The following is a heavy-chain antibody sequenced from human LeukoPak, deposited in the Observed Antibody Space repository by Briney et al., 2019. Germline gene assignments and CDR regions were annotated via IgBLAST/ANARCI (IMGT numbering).Heavy chain of an antibody. J-gene: IGHJ4*01. Sequence: SSETLSLTCTVSGGSISSYYWRWIRQPPGKGLEWIGYIYYTGSTSYNPSLKSRVTISVATSKNHFSLNLSSGTAVDTAVYYCAGAVSGYYFDYWGQGTPVAVSS. V-gene: IGHV4-59*01. D-gene: IGHD6-19*01. CDR2: IYYTGST. CDR1: GGSISSYY. CDR3: AGAVSGYYFDY.